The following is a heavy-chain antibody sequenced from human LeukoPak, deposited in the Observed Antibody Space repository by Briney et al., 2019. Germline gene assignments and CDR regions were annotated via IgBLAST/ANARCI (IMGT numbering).Heavy chain of an antibody. D-gene: IGHD6-13*01. CDR1: GGSFSGYY. CDR2: INHSGST. CDR3: ATTFFPSLAAGYGGTFDY. V-gene: IGHV4-34*01. J-gene: IGHJ4*02. Sequence: SETLSLTCAVYGGSFSGYYWSWIRQPPGKGLEWIGEINHSGSTNYNPSLKSRVTISVDTSKNQFSLKLSSVTAADTAVYYCATTFFPSLAAGYGGTFDYWGQGTLVTVSS.